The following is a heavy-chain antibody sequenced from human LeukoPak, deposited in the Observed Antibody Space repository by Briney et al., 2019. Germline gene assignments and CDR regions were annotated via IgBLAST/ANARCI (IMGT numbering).Heavy chain of an antibody. CDR1: GFSFTTYG. V-gene: IGHV3-30*03. D-gene: IGHD2-2*03. CDR3: ARARPPIWIDY. Sequence: GGSLRLSCAASGFSFTTYGMLWVRQPPGKGLEWVALISFDGSEKYYADSVKGRFTISRDNAKNILYLQRNSLRPEATAVYYCARARPPIWIDYWGQRTLVTVSS. J-gene: IGHJ4*02. CDR2: ISFDGSEK.